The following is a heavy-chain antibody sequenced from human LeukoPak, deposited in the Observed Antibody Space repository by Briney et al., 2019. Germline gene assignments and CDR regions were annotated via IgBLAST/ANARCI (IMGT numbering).Heavy chain of an antibody. Sequence: GGSLRLSGAASGSIFSSTVTSWVRQAPGKGLDWVSGISNSAGSTYYADSVKGRFTISRDNSKNTLYLQMNSLRAEDTAVYYCARRFSTTVSSFDYWGQGTPVTVSS. J-gene: IGHJ4*02. CDR2: ISNSAGST. V-gene: IGHV3-23*01. CDR1: GSIFSSTV. D-gene: IGHD4-17*01. CDR3: ARRFSTTVSSFDY.